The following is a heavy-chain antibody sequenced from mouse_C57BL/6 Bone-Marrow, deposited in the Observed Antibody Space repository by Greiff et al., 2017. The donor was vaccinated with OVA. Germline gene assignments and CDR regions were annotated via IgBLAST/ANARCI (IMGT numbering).Heavy chain of an antibody. CDR2: IDPETGGT. CDR1: GYTFTDYE. V-gene: IGHV1-15*01. CDR3: TRIYYGNPY. J-gene: IGHJ2*01. D-gene: IGHD2-1*01. Sequence: VQLQQSGAELVRPGASVTLSCKASGYTFTDYEMHWVKQTPVHGLEWIGAIDPETGGTAYNQKFKGKAILTADKSSSTAYMELRSLTSEDSAVYYCTRIYYGNPYWGQGTTLTVSS.